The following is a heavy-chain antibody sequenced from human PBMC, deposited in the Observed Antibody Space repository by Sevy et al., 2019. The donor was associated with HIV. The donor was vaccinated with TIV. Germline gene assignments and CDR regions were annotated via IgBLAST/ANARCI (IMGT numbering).Heavy chain of an antibody. CDR2: IIPIFGTA. J-gene: IGHJ4*02. V-gene: IGHV1-69*06. CDR3: ARGELGLNYFDY. Sequence: ASVKVSCKASGGTFSSYAISCVRQAPGQGLEWMGGIIPIFGTANYAQKFQGRVTITADKSTSTPYMELSSLRSEDTAVYYCARGELGLNYFDYWGQGTLVTVSS. D-gene: IGHD7-27*01. CDR1: GGTFSSYA.